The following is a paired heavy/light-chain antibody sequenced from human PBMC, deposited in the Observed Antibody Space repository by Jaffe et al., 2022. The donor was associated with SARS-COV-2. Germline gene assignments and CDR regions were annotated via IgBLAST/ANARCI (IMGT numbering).Heavy chain of an antibody. D-gene: IGHD3-22*01. CDR1: GFTFSDYY. V-gene: IGHV3-11*01. Sequence: QVQLVESGGGLDKPGGSLTLSCAASGFTFSDYYMSWIRQAPGKGLEWVSYISTSGSSTYYADSVKGRFTISRDNAKNSLYLQMNSLRAEDTAVYYCARDRGSSGYYHWGQGTLVTVSS. CDR2: ISTSGSST. J-gene: IGHJ5*02. CDR3: ARDRGSSGYYH.
Light chain of an antibody. Sequence: EIVLTQSPGTLSLSPGERATLSCRASQSVSSSYLAWYQQKPGQAPRLLIYGASSRATDIPDRFSGSGSGTDFTLTISRLEPEDFAVYYCQQYGGSPRLTFGGGTKVEIK. V-gene: IGKV3-20*01. CDR2: GAS. J-gene: IGKJ4*01. CDR3: QQYGGSPRLT. CDR1: QSVSSSY.